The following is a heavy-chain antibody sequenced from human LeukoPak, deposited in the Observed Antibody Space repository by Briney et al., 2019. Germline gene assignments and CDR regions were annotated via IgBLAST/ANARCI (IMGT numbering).Heavy chain of an antibody. D-gene: IGHD2-2*01. V-gene: IGHV3-23*01. CDR3: VKVAVQTQVVPAAIFFDS. CDR2: ISGSSGGI. CDR1: GFSFSTYA. J-gene: IGHJ4*02. Sequence: GGSLRLSCAASGFSFSTYAMNWVRQAPGKGLEWVSVISGSSGGIKYADSVRGRFTISRDNSKATLSLQMNSLSAEDTAVYYCVKVAVQTQVVPAAIFFDSWGQGAQVIVSS.